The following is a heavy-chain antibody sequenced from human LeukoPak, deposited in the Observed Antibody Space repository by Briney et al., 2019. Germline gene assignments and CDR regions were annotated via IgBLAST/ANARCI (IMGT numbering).Heavy chain of an antibody. CDR3: TTYGSGRKFDY. V-gene: IGHV3-15*04. J-gene: IGHJ4*02. Sequence: PGGSLRLSCAASGFSFSDAWMSWVRQVPGKGLEWVGRIESKTDGGTTDYAAPVKGRFTISRDDSTNTLYLQMNSLKSEDTAVYYCTTYGSGRKFDYWGQGILVTVSS. CDR1: GFSFSDAW. D-gene: IGHD3-10*01. CDR2: IESKTDGGTT.